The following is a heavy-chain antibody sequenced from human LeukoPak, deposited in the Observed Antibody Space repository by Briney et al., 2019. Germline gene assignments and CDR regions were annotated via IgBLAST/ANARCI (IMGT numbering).Heavy chain of an antibody. D-gene: IGHD3-10*01. V-gene: IGHV3-23*01. Sequence: GGSLRLSCAASGFTFSSYAMSWVRQAPGKGQEWVSTISGNGDSTYSADSVKGRFTISRDYSKNTLFLQMNCLRAEDTAVYYCARGQYYYGSASPDYWGQGTLVTVSS. CDR1: GFTFSSYA. CDR2: ISGNGDST. J-gene: IGHJ4*02. CDR3: ARGQYYYGSASPDY.